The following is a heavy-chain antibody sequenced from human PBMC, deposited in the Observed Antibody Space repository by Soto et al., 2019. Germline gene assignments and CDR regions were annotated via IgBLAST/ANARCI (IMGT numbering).Heavy chain of an antibody. CDR2: INQDGSAK. CDR1: GFSFSRYW. V-gene: IGHV3-7*05. CDR3: LSSGKEVS. Sequence: GGSLRLSCAASGFSFSRYWMKWVRQAPGKGLEWVANINQDGSAKYYVDSVKGRFTISRDNTRNSLYLQMNTLRAEDTAVYYCLSSGKEVSWGQGTPVTVSS. J-gene: IGHJ4*02. D-gene: IGHD3-10*01.